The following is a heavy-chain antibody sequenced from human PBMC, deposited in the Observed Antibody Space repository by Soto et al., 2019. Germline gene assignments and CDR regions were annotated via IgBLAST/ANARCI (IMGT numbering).Heavy chain of an antibody. Sequence: PGGSLRLSCAASGFTFSIYAMSWIRQTPGKGLEWVSAFRGSDYTTYYADSVKGRFTISRDTSKNTLYLQMDSLRAEDTAIYYCARIGSTPAADDWEFDHGGQGTLVTVSS. J-gene: IGHJ4*02. CDR3: ARIGSTPAADDWEFDH. CDR1: GFTFSIYA. CDR2: FRGSDYTT. V-gene: IGHV3-23*01. D-gene: IGHD1-26*01.